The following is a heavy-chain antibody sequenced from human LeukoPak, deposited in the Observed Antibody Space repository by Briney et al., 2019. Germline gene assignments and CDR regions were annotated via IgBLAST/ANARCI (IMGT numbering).Heavy chain of an antibody. J-gene: IGHJ4*02. Sequence: AATVKVSCKASGYTFTSYGISWVRQAPGQGLEWMGWISAYNGNTNYAQKLQGRVAMTTDTSTSTAYMELRSLRSDATAVYYCARDRGYGEYEDYWGQGTLVTVSS. V-gene: IGHV1-18*01. CDR3: ARDRGYGEYEDY. CDR1: GYTFTSYG. CDR2: ISAYNGNT. D-gene: IGHD4-17*01.